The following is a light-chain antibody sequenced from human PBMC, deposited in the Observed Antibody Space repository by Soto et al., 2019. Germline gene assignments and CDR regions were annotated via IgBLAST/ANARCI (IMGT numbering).Light chain of an antibody. V-gene: IGKV1-5*01. J-gene: IGKJ1*01. CDR3: QQYDSFSKT. Sequence: DIQMTQSPSTLSASVGDRVTITCRASQSIRSWLAWYQQKPGKAPQLLIYDASNLESGVPSRFSGSGSGTEFTLTISSLQPDDFATYYCQQYDSFSKTFGRGTKVVIK. CDR1: QSIRSW. CDR2: DAS.